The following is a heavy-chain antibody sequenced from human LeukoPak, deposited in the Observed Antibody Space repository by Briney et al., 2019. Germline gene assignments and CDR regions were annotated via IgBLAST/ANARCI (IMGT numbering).Heavy chain of an antibody. V-gene: IGHV1-69*04. CDR1: GGTFSSYA. CDR2: IIPILGVA. Sequence: EASVKVSCKASGGTFSSYAISWVRQAPGQGLEWMGRIIPILGVANYAQKFQGRVTITADKSTSTAYMELSSLRSEDTAVYYCARSGRQTYYYDNWGQGTLVTVSS. J-gene: IGHJ4*02. D-gene: IGHD3-22*01. CDR3: ARSGRQTYYYDN.